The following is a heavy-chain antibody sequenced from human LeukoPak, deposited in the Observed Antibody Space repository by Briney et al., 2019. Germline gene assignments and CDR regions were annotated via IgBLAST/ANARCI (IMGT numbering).Heavy chain of an antibody. CDR2: ISAYNGNT. V-gene: IGHV1-18*01. D-gene: IGHD3-22*01. CDR3: ARGKPVYYYDSSGYYFFDY. CDR1: GYTFTSYG. J-gene: IGHJ4*02. Sequence: GASAKVSCKASGYTFTSYGISWVRQAPGQGLEWTGWISAYNGNTNYAQKLQGRVTMTTDTSTSTAYMELRSLRSDDTAVYYCARGKPVYYYDSSGYYFFDYWGQGTLVTVSS.